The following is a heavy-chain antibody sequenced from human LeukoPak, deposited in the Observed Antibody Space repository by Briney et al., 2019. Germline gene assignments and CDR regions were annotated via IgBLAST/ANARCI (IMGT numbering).Heavy chain of an antibody. CDR1: GLTFSTYA. CDR3: AKDQTPTVTDFGC. D-gene: IGHD5-18*01. V-gene: IGHV3-23*01. Sequence: GGSLRLSCAASGLTFSTYAMSWVRQAPGKGLEWVSSISGSGASTYYADSVKGRFTISRDNSKNTLFLQMNSLRAEDTAVYYCAKDQTPTVTDFGCWGQGTLVTVSS. CDR2: ISGSGAST. J-gene: IGHJ4*02.